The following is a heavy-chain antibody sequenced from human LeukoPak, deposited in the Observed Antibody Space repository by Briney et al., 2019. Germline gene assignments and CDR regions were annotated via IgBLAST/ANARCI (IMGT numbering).Heavy chain of an antibody. V-gene: IGHV1-46*01. CDR1: GSTFTSYY. Sequence: ASVKVSCKASGSTFTSYYMHWVRQAPGQGLEWMGIINPSGGSTSYAQKFQGRVTMTRDTSTTTVYMELSSLNSEDTAVYYCAMARYSSGWSVYWGQGTLVTVSS. J-gene: IGHJ4*02. D-gene: IGHD6-19*01. CDR2: INPSGGST. CDR3: AMARYSSGWSVY.